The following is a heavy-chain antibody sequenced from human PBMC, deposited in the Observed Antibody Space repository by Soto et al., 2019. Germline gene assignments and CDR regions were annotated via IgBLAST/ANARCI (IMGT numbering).Heavy chain of an antibody. J-gene: IGHJ4*02. V-gene: IGHV3-30*18. D-gene: IGHD3-22*01. CDR3: AKDYDSSGYYHFDY. CDR1: GFTFSSYG. CDR2: ISYDGSNK. Sequence: QVQLVESGGGVVQPGRSLRLSCAASGFTFSSYGMHWVRQAPGKGLEWVAVISYDGSNKYYADSVKGRFTISRDNSKNTLYLLMNRLRAEDTAVYYCAKDYDSSGYYHFDYWGQGTQVTVSS.